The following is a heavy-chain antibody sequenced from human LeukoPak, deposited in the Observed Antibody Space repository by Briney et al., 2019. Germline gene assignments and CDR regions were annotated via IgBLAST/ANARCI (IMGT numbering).Heavy chain of an antibody. V-gene: IGHV3-13*01. D-gene: IGHD1-26*01. CDR1: GFTFSSYD. Sequence: GGSLRLSCAASGFTFSSYDMHWVRQFTGKGLEWVSGIGIATDTYYSGSVKGRFTISRENAKNTLYLQMNSLRAEDTAVYYCAKDRVGGKYYYYYMDVWGKGTTVTVSS. CDR2: IGIATDT. CDR3: AKDRVGGKYYYYYMDV. J-gene: IGHJ6*03.